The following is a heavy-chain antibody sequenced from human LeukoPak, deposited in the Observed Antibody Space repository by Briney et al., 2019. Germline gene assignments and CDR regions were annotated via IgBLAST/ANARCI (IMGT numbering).Heavy chain of an antibody. D-gene: IGHD6-19*01. Sequence: GGSLRLSCATSDFTFSSHWMHWVRQAPGKGLVWVSRIISDGSSISYADSVKGRFTIFRDNAKNTLYLQMNSLRAEDTAVYYCARGHVAGSDRHWDYWGQGALVTVSS. J-gene: IGHJ4*02. CDR3: ARGHVAGSDRHWDY. CDR1: DFTFSSHW. CDR2: IISDGSSI. V-gene: IGHV3-74*01.